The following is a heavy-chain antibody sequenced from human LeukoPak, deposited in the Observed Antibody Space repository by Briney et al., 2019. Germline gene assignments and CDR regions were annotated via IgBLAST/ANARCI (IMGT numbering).Heavy chain of an antibody. V-gene: IGHV3-74*01. J-gene: IGHJ4*02. D-gene: IGHD3-9*01. CDR1: GFTFSSYW. CDR2: INSDGSST. Sequence: GGSLRLSCAASGFTFSSYWMHWVRQAPGKGLVWVSRINSDGSSTSYADSVKGRFTISRDNAKNTLYLQMNSLRAEDTAVYYCAREIRYFDKRGFDYWGQGTLVTVSS. CDR3: AREIRYFDKRGFDY.